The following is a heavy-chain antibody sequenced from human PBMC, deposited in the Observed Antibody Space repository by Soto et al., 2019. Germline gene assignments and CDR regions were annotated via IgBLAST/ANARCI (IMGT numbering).Heavy chain of an antibody. D-gene: IGHD2-15*01. CDR3: ARERGSGGINYYYYGMDV. CDR1: GGTFSSYA. V-gene: IGHV1-69*01. J-gene: IGHJ6*02. Sequence: QVQLVQSGAEVKKPGSSVKVSCKASGGTFSSYAISWVRQAPGQGLEWMGGIIPIFGTANYAQKFQGRVTITADESTSTAYMDLSSLRSEDTAVYYCARERGSGGINYYYYGMDVWGQGTTVTVSS. CDR2: IIPIFGTA.